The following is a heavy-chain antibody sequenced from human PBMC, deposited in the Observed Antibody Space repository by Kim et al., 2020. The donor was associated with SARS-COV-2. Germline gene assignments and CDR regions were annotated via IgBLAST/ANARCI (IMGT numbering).Heavy chain of an antibody. CDR1: GFTFSSYG. J-gene: IGHJ4*02. D-gene: IGHD6-19*01. V-gene: IGHV3-30*18. CDR2: ISYDGSNK. CDR3: AKEGENSSGWYLSRWEIDY. Sequence: GGSLRLSCAASGFTFSSYGMHWVRQAPGKGLEWVAVISYDGSNKYYADSVKGRFTISRDNSKNTLYLQMNSLRAEDTAVYYCAKEGENSSGWYLSRWEIDYWGQGTLVTSPQ.